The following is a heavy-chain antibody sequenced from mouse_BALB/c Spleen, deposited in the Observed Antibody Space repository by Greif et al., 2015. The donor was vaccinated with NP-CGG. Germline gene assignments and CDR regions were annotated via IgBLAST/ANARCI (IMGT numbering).Heavy chain of an antibody. J-gene: IGHJ4*01. CDR1: GYTFTSYV. Sequence: VQLQQSGPELVKPGASVKMSCKASGYTFTSYVMHWVKQKPGQGLEWIGYINPYNDGTKYNEKFKGKATLTSDKSSSTAYMELSSLTSEDSAVYYCARGGGSSLYAMDYWGQGTSVTVSS. V-gene: IGHV1-14*01. CDR3: ARGGGSSLYAMDY. D-gene: IGHD1-1*01. CDR2: INPYNDGT.